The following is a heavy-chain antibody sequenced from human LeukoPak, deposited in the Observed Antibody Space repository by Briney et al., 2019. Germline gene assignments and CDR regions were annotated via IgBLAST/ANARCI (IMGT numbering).Heavy chain of an antibody. D-gene: IGHD3-10*01. V-gene: IGHV1-18*01. J-gene: IGHJ4*02. CDR2: MSAYNGNT. Sequence: ASVKVSCKASGYTFSSYGISWVRQAPGQGLEWMAWMSAYNGNTDYAQNLRGRVTMTTDTSTSTAYMELRSLTSDDTAVYYCARDSVDGSGTYYNDSPDYWGQGTLVIVSS. CDR1: GYTFSSYG. CDR3: ARDSVDGSGTYYNDSPDY.